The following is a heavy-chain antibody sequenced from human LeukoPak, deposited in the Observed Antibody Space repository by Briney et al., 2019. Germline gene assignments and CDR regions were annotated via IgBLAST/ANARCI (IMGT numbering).Heavy chain of an antibody. Sequence: SETLSLTCAVSGGSISSGGYSWSWIRQPPGKGLEWIGYIYHSGSTYYNPSLKSRVTISVDRSKNQFSLKLSSVTAADTAVYYCASYGDFRFDYWGQGALVTVSS. CDR1: GGSISSGGYS. CDR3: ASYGDFRFDY. D-gene: IGHD4-17*01. J-gene: IGHJ4*02. CDR2: IYHSGST. V-gene: IGHV4-30-2*01.